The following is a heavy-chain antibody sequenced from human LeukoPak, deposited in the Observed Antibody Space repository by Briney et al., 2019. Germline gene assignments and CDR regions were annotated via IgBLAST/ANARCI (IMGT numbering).Heavy chain of an antibody. CDR3: AKEGEWLQAFDY. CDR2: ISYDGSNK. D-gene: IGHD5-24*01. J-gene: IGHJ4*02. CDR1: GFTFSSYA. V-gene: IGHV3-30*18. Sequence: GGSLRLPCAASGFTFSSYAMSWVRQAPGKGLEWVAVISYDGSNKYYADSVKGRFTISRDNSKNTLYLQMNSLRAEDTAVYYCAKEGEWLQAFDYWGQGTLVTVSS.